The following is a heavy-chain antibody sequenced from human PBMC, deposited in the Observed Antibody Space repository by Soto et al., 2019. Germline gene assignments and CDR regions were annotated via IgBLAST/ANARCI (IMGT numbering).Heavy chain of an antibody. D-gene: IGHD3-3*01. Sequence: HPGGSLRLSCAASGFIFSSFWMTWVRQAPGKGLEWVANIRQDGGEEYYVDSVKGRFTISRDNAKNSLYLQVNSLRAEDTAVYHCARIQPFAIFGVANHYGMDVWGQGTTVTVSS. J-gene: IGHJ6*02. V-gene: IGHV3-7*05. CDR3: ARIQPFAIFGVANHYGMDV. CDR1: GFIFSSFW. CDR2: IRQDGGEE.